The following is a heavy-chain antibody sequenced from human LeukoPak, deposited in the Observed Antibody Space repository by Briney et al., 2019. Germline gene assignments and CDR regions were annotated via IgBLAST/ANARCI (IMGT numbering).Heavy chain of an antibody. Sequence: GASVKVSCKASGYTFTDYYIYWVRQASGRGLEWMAWINPNNGGTNYAQKFQGRVTVTRDTSIGTAYMDLSRLRSDDTAVYYCARRTGAAGDLDYWGQGTLVIVSS. D-gene: IGHD3/OR15-3a*01. CDR3: ARRTGAAGDLDY. CDR1: GYTFTDYY. CDR2: INPNNGGT. V-gene: IGHV1-2*02. J-gene: IGHJ4*02.